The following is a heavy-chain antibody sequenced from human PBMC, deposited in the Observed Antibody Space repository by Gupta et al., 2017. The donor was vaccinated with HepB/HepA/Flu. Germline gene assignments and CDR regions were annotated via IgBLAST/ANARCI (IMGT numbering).Heavy chain of an antibody. CDR3: AKDLHFWSAMDV. V-gene: IGHV3-23*01. J-gene: IGHJ6*03. CDR2: IGSDVRT. D-gene: IGHD3-3*02. Sequence: EVQLLESGGGLVQPGGYVRRSGAVSGFTFGCNAMSWVRQAPGKGLEWVSGIGSDVRTHYAGSVKGRFTISRDISKNTVYLEMNSLRAEDTAVYYCAKDLHFWSAMDVWGEGTTVTVSS. CDR1: GFTFGCNA.